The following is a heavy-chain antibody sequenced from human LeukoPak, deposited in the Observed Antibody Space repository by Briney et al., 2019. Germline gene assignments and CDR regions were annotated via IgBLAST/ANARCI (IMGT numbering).Heavy chain of an antibody. V-gene: IGHV4-34*01. CDR3: ARGTGVVNYFDY. D-gene: IGHD7-27*01. CDR2: INHSGST. CDR1: GGSFSGYY. Sequence: SETLSLTCAVYGGSFSGYYWSWIRQPPGKGLEWIGEINHSGSTNYNPSLKSRVTISVDTCKNQFSLKLSSVTAADTAVYYCARGTGVVNYFDYWGQGTLVTVSS. J-gene: IGHJ4*02.